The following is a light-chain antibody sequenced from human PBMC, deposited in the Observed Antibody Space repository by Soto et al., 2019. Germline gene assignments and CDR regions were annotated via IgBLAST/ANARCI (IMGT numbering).Light chain of an antibody. Sequence: QSALTQPASVSASPGQSITISCTGTSSDIGTYNYVSWYQQHPGKAPKLMIYEVSNRPSGVSNRFSGSKSGNTASLTISGLQAEDEADYYCSSYTSGNTLVFGGGTKLTVL. CDR2: EVS. J-gene: IGLJ2*01. V-gene: IGLV2-14*01. CDR1: SSDIGTYNY. CDR3: SSYTSGNTLV.